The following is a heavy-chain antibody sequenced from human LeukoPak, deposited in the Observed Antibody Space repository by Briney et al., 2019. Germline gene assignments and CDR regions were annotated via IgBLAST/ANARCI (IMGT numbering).Heavy chain of an antibody. J-gene: IGHJ4*02. D-gene: IGHD6-13*01. CDR2: IINSGGTT. V-gene: IGHV3-23*01. CDR3: AGQGSNLFDY. Sequence: GGSLRLSCAASGFTFTDYAMSWVRQAPGKGLEWVSGIINSGGTTYYAGSVRGRFTVSRDNSKDTLFLQMNSLKTEDTAVYFCAGQGSNLFDYWGQGTLVTVSS. CDR1: GFTFTDYA.